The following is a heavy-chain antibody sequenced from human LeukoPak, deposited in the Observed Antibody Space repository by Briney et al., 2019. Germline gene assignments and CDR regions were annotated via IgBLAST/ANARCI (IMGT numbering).Heavy chain of an antibody. V-gene: IGHV4-38-2*02. CDR1: GYSISSGYY. D-gene: IGHD5-18*01. Sequence: SETLSLTCTVSGYSISSGYYWGWIRQPPGKGLEWIGEINHSGSTNYNPSLKSRVTISVDTSKNQFSLKLSSVTAADTAVYYCARGRYGRVVDYWGQGTLVTVSS. CDR2: INHSGST. CDR3: ARGRYGRVVDY. J-gene: IGHJ4*02.